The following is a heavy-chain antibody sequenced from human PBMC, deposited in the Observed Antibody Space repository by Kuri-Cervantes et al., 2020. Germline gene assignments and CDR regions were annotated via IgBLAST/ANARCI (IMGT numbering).Heavy chain of an antibody. CDR1: GFSFSSYW. V-gene: IGHV3-74*01. CDR3: ATTTSYYYYYGMDV. D-gene: IGHD1-26*01. J-gene: IGHJ6*02. Sequence: GGSRRPSWPASGFSFSSYWMHWVRQAPGKGLGWVSPINSDGSSTSYADSVKGRFTISRDNAKNTLYLQMNSLRAEDTAVYYCATTTSYYYYYGMDVWGQGTTVTVSS. CDR2: INSDGSST.